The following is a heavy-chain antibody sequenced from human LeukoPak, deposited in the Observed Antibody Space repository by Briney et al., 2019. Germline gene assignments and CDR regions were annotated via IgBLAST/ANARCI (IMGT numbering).Heavy chain of an antibody. CDR1: GFTFSNYA. J-gene: IGHJ4*02. CDR3: AGRVTGYSSGYVY. CDR2: ISGSAHKI. D-gene: IGHD5-18*01. V-gene: IGHV3-23*01. Sequence: GGSLRHSCAASGFTFSNYAMSWVRQAPEKGLDWVSVISGSAHKIRYADSVKGRFTISRDNSENIVYLQMNNLRAEDTAVYYCAGRVTGYSSGYVYWGQGTLVTVSS.